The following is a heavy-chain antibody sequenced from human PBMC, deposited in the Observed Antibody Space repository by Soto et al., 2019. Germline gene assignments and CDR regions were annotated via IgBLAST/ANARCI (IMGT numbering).Heavy chain of an antibody. J-gene: IGHJ4*02. D-gene: IGHD3-16*02. CDR3: AKEKDYDYVWGSYRYTSDY. CDR1: GFTFSSYA. CDR2: ISGSGST. Sequence: PGGSLRLSCAASGFTFSSYATSWVRQAPGKGLEWVSAISGSGSTFYADPVKGRFTISRDNSKNTLYLQMNSLRAEDTAVYYCAKEKDYDYVWGSYRYTSDYWGQGTLVTVSS. V-gene: IGHV3-23*01.